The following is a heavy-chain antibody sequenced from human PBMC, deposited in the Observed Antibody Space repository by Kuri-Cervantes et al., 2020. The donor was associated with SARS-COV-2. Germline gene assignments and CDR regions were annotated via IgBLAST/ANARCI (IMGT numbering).Heavy chain of an antibody. Sequence: GESLKISWAASGFTFSSYAMSWVRQAPGKGLEWVSAISGSGGSTYYADSVKGRFTISRDNSKNTLYLQMNSLRAEDTAVYCCAKGGSVVGATIYYYYYMDVWGKGTTVTFSS. J-gene: IGHJ6*03. D-gene: IGHD1-26*01. CDR3: AKGGSVVGATIYYYYYMDV. CDR2: ISGSGGST. V-gene: IGHV3-23*01. CDR1: GFTFSSYA.